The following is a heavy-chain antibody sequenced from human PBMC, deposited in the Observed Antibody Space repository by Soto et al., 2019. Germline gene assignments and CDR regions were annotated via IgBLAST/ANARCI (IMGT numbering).Heavy chain of an antibody. V-gene: IGHV4-30-4*01. CDR1: GGSISSGDYS. J-gene: IGHJ5*02. CDR3: ARVTYSYGSGTYNWFDP. CDR2: IYYSGST. Sequence: QVQLQESGPGLVKPSQTLSLTCTVSGGSISSGDYSWSWIRQPPGKGLEWIGYIYYSGSTYYNPSLKSRVTISVDTSKNHFSLKMSSVTAADTAVYYCARVTYSYGSGTYNWFDPWGQGTLVTVSS. D-gene: IGHD3-10*01.